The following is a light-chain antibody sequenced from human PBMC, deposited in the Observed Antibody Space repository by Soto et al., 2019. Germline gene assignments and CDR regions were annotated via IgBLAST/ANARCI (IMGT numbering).Light chain of an antibody. CDR3: LSKTSTISYV. CDR1: TSDVGGYNY. V-gene: IGLV2-14*01. Sequence: QSALTQPASVSGSPGQWIAISCTGTTSDVGGYNYVSWYPQHPGKVPKLLIHEVSNRPSGVSNRFSGSKSGNTASLTISGLQAEDEADYYCLSKTSTISYVFGTGTKVTVL. CDR2: EVS. J-gene: IGLJ1*01.